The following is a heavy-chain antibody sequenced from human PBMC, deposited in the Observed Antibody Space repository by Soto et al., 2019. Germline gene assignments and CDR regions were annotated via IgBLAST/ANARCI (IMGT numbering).Heavy chain of an antibody. V-gene: IGHV3-21*01. CDR3: ARDYYDSSGYYYDAPYY. Sequence: GGSLRLSCAASGFTFSSYSMNWVRQAPGKGLEWVSSISSSSSYIYYADSVKGRFTISRDNAKNSLYLQMNSLRAEDTAVYYCARDYYDSSGYYYDAPYYWGQGTLVTVSS. CDR1: GFTFSSYS. CDR2: ISSSSSYI. D-gene: IGHD3-22*01. J-gene: IGHJ4*02.